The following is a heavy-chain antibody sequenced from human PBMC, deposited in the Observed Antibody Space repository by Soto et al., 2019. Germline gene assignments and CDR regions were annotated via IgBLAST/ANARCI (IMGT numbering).Heavy chain of an antibody. CDR1: GGTFSSYA. Sequence: SVKVSCKXSGGTFSSYAISWVRQAPGQGLEWMGGIIPIFGTANYAQKFQGRVTITADKSTSTAYMELSSLRSEDTAVYYCARESRGYSRAFDIWGQGTMVTVS. CDR2: IIPIFGTA. CDR3: ARESRGYSRAFDI. J-gene: IGHJ3*02. V-gene: IGHV1-69*06. D-gene: IGHD5-18*01.